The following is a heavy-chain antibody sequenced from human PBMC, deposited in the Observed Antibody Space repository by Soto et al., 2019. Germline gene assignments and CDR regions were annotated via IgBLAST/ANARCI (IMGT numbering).Heavy chain of an antibody. V-gene: IGHV1-18*01. CDR3: SRDLPTMDV. J-gene: IGHJ6*02. CDR1: GYTFTSYG. Sequence: QVQLVQSGAEVKKHGASVKVSCKASGYTFTSYGISWVRQAPGHGLAWMGWIRAYNGNTNYAQKLQGRDTMTPETSTSTAYMELRILRADDSAVYYCSRDLPTMDVWGQGNTVTVS. CDR2: IRAYNGNT.